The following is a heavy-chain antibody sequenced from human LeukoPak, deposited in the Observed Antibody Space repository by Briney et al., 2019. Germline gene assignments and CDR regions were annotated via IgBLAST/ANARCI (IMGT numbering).Heavy chain of an antibody. J-gene: IGHJ4*02. D-gene: IGHD3-10*01. CDR1: GYTFTSYG. CDR3: ARDRYYGPVDY. Sequence: ASVKVSCTASGYTFTSYGISWVRQAPGQGLEWMGWISAYNGNTNYARKLQGRVTMTTDTSTSTAYMELRSLRSDDTAVYYCARDRYYGPVDYWGQGTLVTVSS. V-gene: IGHV1-18*01. CDR2: ISAYNGNT.